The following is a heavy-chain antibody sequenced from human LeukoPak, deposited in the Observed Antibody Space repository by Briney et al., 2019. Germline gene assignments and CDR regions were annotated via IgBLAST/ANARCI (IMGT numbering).Heavy chain of an antibody. CDR1: GGTFSSYA. J-gene: IGHJ3*02. V-gene: IGHV1-69*13. CDR2: IIPIFGTA. CDR3: AKVGYYYDSSGYGAFDI. Sequence: ASVKVSCKASGGTFSSYAISWVRQAPGQGLEWMRGIIPIFGTANYAQKFQGRVTITADESTSTAYIELSSLRSEDTAVYYCAKVGYYYDSSGYGAFDIWGQGTMVTVSS. D-gene: IGHD3-22*01.